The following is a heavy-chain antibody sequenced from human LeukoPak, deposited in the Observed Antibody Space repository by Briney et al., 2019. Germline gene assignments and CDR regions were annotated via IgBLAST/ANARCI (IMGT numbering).Heavy chain of an antibody. Sequence: PSETLSLTCVISGGSISSGSYSWSWIRQPPGKGLEWIGYIYYSGSTYYNPSLKSRVTISVDTSKNQFSLKLSSVTAADTAVYYCARLTYYYGMDVWGQGTTVTVSS. V-gene: IGHV4-30-4*01. CDR1: GGSISSGSYS. J-gene: IGHJ6*02. D-gene: IGHD3-16*01. CDR3: ARLTYYYGMDV. CDR2: IYYSGST.